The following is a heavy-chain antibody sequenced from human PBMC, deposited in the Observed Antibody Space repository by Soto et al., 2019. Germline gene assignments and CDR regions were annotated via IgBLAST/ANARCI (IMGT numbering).Heavy chain of an antibody. D-gene: IGHD3-16*01. Sequence: QVQLQESGPGLVKPSETLSLTCTVSGGSISSYYWSWIRQPPGKGLEWIGYIYYSGSTNYNPSLKRRVTISVDTSKNHSSLKLSSVTAADTAVYYCARDEMGDGDSWGNWFDPWGQGTLVTVSS. CDR3: ARDEMGDGDSWGNWFDP. J-gene: IGHJ5*02. V-gene: IGHV4-59*01. CDR1: GGSISSYY. CDR2: IYYSGST.